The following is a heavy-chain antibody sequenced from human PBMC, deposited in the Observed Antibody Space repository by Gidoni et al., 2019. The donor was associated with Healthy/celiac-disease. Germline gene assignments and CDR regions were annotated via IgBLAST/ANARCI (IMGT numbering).Heavy chain of an antibody. CDR2: IIPIFGTA. Sequence: GQGLEWMGGIIPIFGTANYAQKFQGRVTITADESTSTAYMELSSLRSEDTAVYYCARVRRIQLWSRNYGGYYYYGMDVWGQGTTVTVSS. CDR3: ARVRRIQLWSRNYGGYYYYGMDV. D-gene: IGHD5-18*01. J-gene: IGHJ6*02. V-gene: IGHV1-69*01.